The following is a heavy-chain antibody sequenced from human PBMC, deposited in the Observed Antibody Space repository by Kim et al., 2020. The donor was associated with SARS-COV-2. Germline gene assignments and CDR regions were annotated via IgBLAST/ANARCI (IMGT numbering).Heavy chain of an antibody. CDR3: ARDGSFCSGGSCYSNYYYGMDV. Sequence: ASVKVSCKASGYTFTSYYMHWVRQAPGQGLEWMGIINPSGGSTSYAQKFQGRVTMTRDTSTSTVYMELSSLRSEDTAVYYCARDGSFCSGGSCYSNYYYGMDVWGQGTTVTVSS. J-gene: IGHJ6*02. CDR2: INPSGGST. D-gene: IGHD2-15*01. V-gene: IGHV1-46*01. CDR1: GYTFTSYY.